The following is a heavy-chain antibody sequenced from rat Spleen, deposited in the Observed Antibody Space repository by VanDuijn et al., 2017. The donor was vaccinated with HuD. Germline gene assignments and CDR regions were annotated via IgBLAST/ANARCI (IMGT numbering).Heavy chain of an antibody. J-gene: IGHJ3*01. CDR2: ISYNDNT. V-gene: IGHV3-1*01. CDR3: TRGLSMSSTNYYYALFAY. CDR1: GYSISSNY. D-gene: IGHD1-6*01. Sequence: EVQLQESGPGLVKPSQSLSLTCSVTGYSISSNYWGWTRKFPGNKMEWMGYISYNDNTRYNPSLKSRISITRDTSKNKFFLQLNSVTTEDTATYYCTRGLSMSSTNYYYALFAYWGQGTLVTVSS.